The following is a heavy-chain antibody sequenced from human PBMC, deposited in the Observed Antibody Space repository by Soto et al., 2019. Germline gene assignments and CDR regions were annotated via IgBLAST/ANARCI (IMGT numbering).Heavy chain of an antibody. CDR2: IYYSGST. Sequence: PSETLSLTCTVSGGSISSGGYYGRWIRHHPWKGLEWIGYIYYSGSTYYNPSLKSRVTISVDTSKNQFSLKLSSVTAADTAVYYCARDLGFWSGYPDNYGMDVWGQGTTVTVSS. J-gene: IGHJ6*01. CDR3: ARDLGFWSGYPDNYGMDV. V-gene: IGHV4-31*03. D-gene: IGHD3-3*01. CDR1: GGSISSGGYY.